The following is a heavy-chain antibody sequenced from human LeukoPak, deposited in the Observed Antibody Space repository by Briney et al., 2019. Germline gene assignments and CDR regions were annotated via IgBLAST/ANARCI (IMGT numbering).Heavy chain of an antibody. J-gene: IGHJ4*02. CDR1: GGTFSSYA. Sequence: GASVKVSCKASGGTFSSYAISWVRQARGQGLEWMGGIIPIFGTANYAQKFQGRVTITTDESTSTAYMELSSLRSEDTAVYYCARELYSSGWYVNKYASYFDYWGQGTLVTVSS. CDR3: ARELYSSGWYVNKYASYFDY. V-gene: IGHV1-69*05. D-gene: IGHD6-19*01. CDR2: IIPIFGTA.